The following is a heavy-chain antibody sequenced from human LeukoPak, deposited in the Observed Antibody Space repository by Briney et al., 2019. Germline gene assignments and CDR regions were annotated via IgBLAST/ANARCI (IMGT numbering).Heavy chain of an antibody. CDR1: GYSLRELS. V-gene: IGHV1-24*01. J-gene: IGHJ6*03. D-gene: IGHD2/OR15-2a*01. Sequence: GASVKVSCKVSGYSLRELSMHWVRQAPAKGLQWMGVFDPEGGESIIAQQFQGRLTMTEDTSTDTGYMELSSLTSEDTAIYYCATGHCNTSSCYYYYMDVWGKGTTVTVSS. CDR2: FDPEGGES. CDR3: ATGHCNTSSCYYYYMDV.